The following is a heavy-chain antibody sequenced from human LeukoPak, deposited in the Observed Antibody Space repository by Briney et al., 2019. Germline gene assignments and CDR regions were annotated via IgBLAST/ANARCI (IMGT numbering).Heavy chain of an antibody. CDR1: GYSFTSYW. V-gene: IGHV5-51*01. CDR2: IYPGDSDT. Sequence: GESLKISCKGSGYSFTSYWIGWVRQMPGKGLEWMGIIYPGDSDTRYSPSFQGQDTISADKSINTAYLQWSSLKASDTAMYYCASPGGYYDSSGGPFGYWGQGTLVTVSS. D-gene: IGHD3-22*01. CDR3: ASPGGYYDSSGGPFGY. J-gene: IGHJ4*02.